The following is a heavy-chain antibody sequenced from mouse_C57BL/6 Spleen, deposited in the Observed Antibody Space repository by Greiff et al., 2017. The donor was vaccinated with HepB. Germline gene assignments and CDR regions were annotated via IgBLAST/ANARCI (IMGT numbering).Heavy chain of an antibody. CDR3: ARNYGSSFPYAMDY. V-gene: IGHV1-19*01. J-gene: IGHJ4*01. Sequence: VQLQQSGPVLVKPGASVKMSCKASGYTFTDYYMNWVKQSHGKSLEWIGVINPYNGGTSYNQKFKGKATLTVDKSSSTAYMELNSLTSEDSAVYYCARNYGSSFPYAMDYWGQGTSVTVSS. D-gene: IGHD1-1*01. CDR1: GYTFTDYY. CDR2: INPYNGGT.